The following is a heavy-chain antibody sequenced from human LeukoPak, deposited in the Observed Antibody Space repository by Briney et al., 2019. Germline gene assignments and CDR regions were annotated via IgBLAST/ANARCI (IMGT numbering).Heavy chain of an antibody. Sequence: ASVKVSCKASGYTFTAYYIHWVRQAPGQGLEWMGWINPSSGGTDYAQRFQGRVTMTRDTSISTAYMELSRLRSDDTAVYYCARDYRIQTHGRDWFDPWGQGTLVTVSS. CDR1: GYTFTAYY. D-gene: IGHD1-1*01. CDR3: ARDYRIQTHGRDWFDP. V-gene: IGHV1-2*02. J-gene: IGHJ5*02. CDR2: INPSSGGT.